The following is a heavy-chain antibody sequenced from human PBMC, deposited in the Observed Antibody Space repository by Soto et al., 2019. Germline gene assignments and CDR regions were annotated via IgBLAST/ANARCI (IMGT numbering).Heavy chain of an antibody. CDR3: ARDYFDSSDYTTNWFDP. CDR1: GDSISNSRFY. Sequence: SETLSLTCSVSGDSISNSRFYWAWIRQPPGEGLEWIGSIYHAGNAYYNPSLKSRVTIFVDTSKNQFSLKLTSVTAADTALYYCARDYFDSSDYTTNWFDPWGRGTLVTVSS. J-gene: IGHJ5*02. CDR2: IYHAGNA. D-gene: IGHD3-22*01. V-gene: IGHV4-39*01.